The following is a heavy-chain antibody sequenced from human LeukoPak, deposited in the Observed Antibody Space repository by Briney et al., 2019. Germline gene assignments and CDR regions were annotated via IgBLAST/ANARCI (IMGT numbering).Heavy chain of an antibody. CDR2: INPDGSIT. D-gene: IGHD3-16*01. CDR1: GFSFSMSW. V-gene: IGHV3-74*01. J-gene: IGHJ4*02. Sequence: GGSLRLSCAASGFSFSMSWMHWVRQAPGKGLAWVSRINPDGSITNHADSVKGRFTISRDNAKNTLYLQMNSLRAEDTAVYYCIRALMGDVDYWGRGTLVTVSS. CDR3: IRALMGDVDY.